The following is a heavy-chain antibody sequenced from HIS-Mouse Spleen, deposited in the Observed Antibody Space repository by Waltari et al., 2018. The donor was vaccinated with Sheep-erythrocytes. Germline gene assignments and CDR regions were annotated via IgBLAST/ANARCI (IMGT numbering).Heavy chain of an antibody. V-gene: IGHV3-21*01. D-gene: IGHD1-1*01. J-gene: IGHJ3*02. Sequence: EVQLVESGGGLVKPGGSLRLSCAASGFTFSSYSMNWVRQAPGKGLGWVSSISSSSSYIYYADSVKGRFTISRDNAKNSLYLQMNSLRAEDTAVYYCARDTGTDAFDNWGQGTMVTVSS. CDR1: GFTFSSYS. CDR2: ISSSSSYI. CDR3: ARDTGTDAFDN.